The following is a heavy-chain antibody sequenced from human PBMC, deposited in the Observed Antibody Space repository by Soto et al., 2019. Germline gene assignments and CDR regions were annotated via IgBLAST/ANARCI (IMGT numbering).Heavy chain of an antibody. CDR2: IAHDGHT. V-gene: IGHV4-4*02. Sequence: SETLSLSCDVSGGSIPTSVLWTWVRQFPGRGLEWIGEIAHDGHTNYNPSLSGRVTMSVDLSNSQCSLNVASVNAADTAVYFCAGARDYDYWGHGTLVTVSS. D-gene: IGHD4-17*01. CDR3: AGARDYDY. CDR1: GGSIPTSVL. J-gene: IGHJ4*01.